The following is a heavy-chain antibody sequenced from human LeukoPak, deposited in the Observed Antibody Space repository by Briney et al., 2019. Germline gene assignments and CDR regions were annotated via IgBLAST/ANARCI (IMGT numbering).Heavy chain of an antibody. V-gene: IGHV4-30-4*08. CDR2: IYYSGNT. Sequence: SETLSLTCTVSGGSISSGNYYWSWIRQPPGKGLEWIGYIYYSGNTYYNPSLKSRVTISVDTSKNQFSLKLSSVTAADTAVYYCAGSASRASRYYFDYWGQGTLVTVSS. J-gene: IGHJ4*02. CDR1: GGSISSGNYY. CDR3: AGSASRASRYYFDY.